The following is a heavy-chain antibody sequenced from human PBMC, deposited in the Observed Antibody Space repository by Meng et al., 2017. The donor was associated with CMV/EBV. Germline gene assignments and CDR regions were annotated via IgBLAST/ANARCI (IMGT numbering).Heavy chain of an antibody. CDR2: ISGYNDNT. CDR1: GYTFTHHG. D-gene: IGHD3-22*01. CDR3: ARDTMMIMSFDH. J-gene: IGHJ4*02. Sequence: QVQLVQSGAEVRKAGASVRVYCKASGYTFTHHGISWVRQAPGQGLEWMGWISGYNDNTKYARHLQGRVTMTTDTSTNTAYMELRSLRSDDTAIYYCARDTMMIMSFDHWGPGTLVTVSS. V-gene: IGHV1-18*01.